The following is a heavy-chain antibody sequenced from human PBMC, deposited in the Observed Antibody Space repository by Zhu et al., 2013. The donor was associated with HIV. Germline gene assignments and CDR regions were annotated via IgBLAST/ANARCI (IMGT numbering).Heavy chain of an antibody. CDR1: GGTFSNYA. CDR2: ISPIFGTT. V-gene: IGHV1-69*06. CDR3: ARGVKDYYGMDV. Sequence: VQLVQSGAEVKKPGSSVRVSCKASGGTFSNYAVSWVRQAPGQGLEWMGGISPIFGTTDYAQKFQGRVTITADRSTSTAYLELRSLRSDDTAVYYCARGVKDYYGMDVWGQGTTVTVSS. J-gene: IGHJ6*02.